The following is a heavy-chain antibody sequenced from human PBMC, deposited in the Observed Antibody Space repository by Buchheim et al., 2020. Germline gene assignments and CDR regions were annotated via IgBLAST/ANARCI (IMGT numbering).Heavy chain of an antibody. CDR2: ISGSGGST. Sequence: EVQLEESGGGLVQPGGSLRLSCAASGFTFSSYAMSWVRQAPGKGLEWVSAISGSGGSTYYADSVKGRFTISRDNSKNTLYLQMNSLRAEDTAVYYCAKGTSGSYYYYYYYGMDVWGQGTT. J-gene: IGHJ6*02. CDR1: GFTFSSYA. D-gene: IGHD1-26*01. V-gene: IGHV3-23*04. CDR3: AKGTSGSYYYYYYYGMDV.